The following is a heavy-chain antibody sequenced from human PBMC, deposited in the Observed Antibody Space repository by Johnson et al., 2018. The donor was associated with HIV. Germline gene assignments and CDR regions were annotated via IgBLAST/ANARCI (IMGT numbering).Heavy chain of an antibody. J-gene: IGHJ3*02. CDR3: ASLGLDLLVKAPLSVVFDAFDI. V-gene: IGHV3-30-3*01. D-gene: IGHD3-16*01. Sequence: VQLVESGGGLVKPGGSLRLSCAASGFTFTNAWMHWVRQAPGKGLEWVAVISYDGSNKYYADSVKGRFTISRDNSKNTLYLQMNSLRAEDTAVYYCASLGLDLLVKAPLSVVFDAFDIWGQGTMVTVSS. CDR1: GFTFTNAW. CDR2: ISYDGSNK.